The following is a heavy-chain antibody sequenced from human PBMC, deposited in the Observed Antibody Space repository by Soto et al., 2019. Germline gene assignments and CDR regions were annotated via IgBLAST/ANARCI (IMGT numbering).Heavy chain of an antibody. V-gene: IGHV3-48*03. CDR3: AREGYGPGHYSYAMDV. J-gene: IGHJ6*02. D-gene: IGHD5-18*01. CDR1: GFTFSSYE. CDR2: ISSSGTTI. Sequence: EVQVVESGGGLVQPGGSLRLSCAASGFTFSSYEMNWVRQAPGKGLEWVSYISSSGTTIYYADSVKGRFTISRDNAKNSLYLQMNSLRAEDTAVYYCAREGYGPGHYSYAMDVWGQGTTVTFSS.